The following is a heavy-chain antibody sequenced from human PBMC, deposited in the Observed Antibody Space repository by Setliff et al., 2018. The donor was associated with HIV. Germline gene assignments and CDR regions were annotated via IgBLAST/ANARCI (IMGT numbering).Heavy chain of an antibody. D-gene: IGHD5-18*01. CDR1: GFTFDDYA. CDR2: ISWNSGSI. J-gene: IGHJ2*01. V-gene: IGHV3-9*01. Sequence: PGGSLRLSCAASGFTFDDYAMHWVRQAPGKGLEWVSGISWNSGSIGYADSVKGRFTISRDNAKNSLYLQMNSLRAEDTALYYCAKDRYSYGYQFGYFDLWGRGTLVTVSS. CDR3: AKDRYSYGYQFGYFDL.